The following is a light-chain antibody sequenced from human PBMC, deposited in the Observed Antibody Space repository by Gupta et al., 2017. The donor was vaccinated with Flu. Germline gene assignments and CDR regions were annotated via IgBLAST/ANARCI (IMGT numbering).Light chain of an antibody. CDR2: WAS. CDR1: QSFLHSTNYKIF. J-gene: IGKJ2*01. CDR3: QHSYPIPNT. Sequence: TCKSSQSFLHSTNYKIFLAWNKQKPERPPNLLIFWASPGESGVLDLCRGSGSGKVSTFTISGLQAEVVAFYYCQHSYPIPNTFGRGTKLEIK. V-gene: IGKV4-1*01.